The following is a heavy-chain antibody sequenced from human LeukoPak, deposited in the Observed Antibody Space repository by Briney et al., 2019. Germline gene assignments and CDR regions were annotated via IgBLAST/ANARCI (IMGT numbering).Heavy chain of an antibody. D-gene: IGHD4-23*01. V-gene: IGHV4-34*01. CDR2: INHSGST. CDR3: ATVREPETTTVVKLEGGFDY. J-gene: IGHJ4*02. Sequence: PSETLSLTCAVYGGSFSGYYWSWIRQPPGKGLEWIGEINHSGSTNYNPSLKSRVTISVDTSKNQFSLKLSSVTAADTAVYYCATVREPETTTVVKLEGGFDYWGQGTLVTVSS. CDR1: GGSFSGYY.